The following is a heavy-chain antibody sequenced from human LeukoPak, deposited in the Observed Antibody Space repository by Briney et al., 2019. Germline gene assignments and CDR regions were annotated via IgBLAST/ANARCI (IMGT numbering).Heavy chain of an antibody. D-gene: IGHD1-26*01. CDR2: IKEDGSET. CDR3: ARGAKWAYYFDY. V-gene: IGHV3-7*01. J-gene: IGHJ4*02. CDR1: GFTFSSHW. Sequence: GGSLRLSCTGSGFTFSSHWMSWVRQAPGRGLEWVANIKEDGSETYYLGSVKGRFTTSRDNAKNSLYLQMNSLRAEDTAVYYCARGAKWAYYFDYWGQGTLVTVSS.